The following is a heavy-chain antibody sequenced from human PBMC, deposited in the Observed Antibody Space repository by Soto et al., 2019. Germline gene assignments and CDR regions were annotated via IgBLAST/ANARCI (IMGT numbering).Heavy chain of an antibody. J-gene: IGHJ3*02. CDR3: AKSRPYAYDSSGYGAFDI. Sequence: SETLSLTCTASGGSIRSGGYYWSWIRQHPGKGLEWIGYMYYSGDTDYNPSLKSRVSISVDKSKNQLSLKLSSVTAADTAVYYCAKSRPYAYDSSGYGAFDIWGQGTMVTVSS. V-gene: IGHV4-31*03. CDR2: MYYSGDT. D-gene: IGHD3-22*01. CDR1: GGSIRSGGYY.